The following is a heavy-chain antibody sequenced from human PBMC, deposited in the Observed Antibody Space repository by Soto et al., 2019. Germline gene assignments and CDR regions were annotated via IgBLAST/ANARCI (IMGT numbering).Heavy chain of an antibody. CDR1: GFSFSDYA. CDR2: ISSNGVGT. D-gene: IGHD6-6*01. J-gene: IGHJ6*03. CDR3: ARRARPDFYYMDV. Sequence: GGSLRLSCAASGFSFSDYAMIWVRQAPGKGLEYVSGISSNGVGTYYANSVKGRFTISRDNSKNTVYLQMGSLRPEDMAVYYCARRARPDFYYMDVWGKGTTVTVSS. V-gene: IGHV3-64*01.